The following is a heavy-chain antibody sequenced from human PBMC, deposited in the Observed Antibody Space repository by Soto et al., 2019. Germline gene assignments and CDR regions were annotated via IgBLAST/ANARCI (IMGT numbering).Heavy chain of an antibody. Sequence: QVQLVQSGAEVKRPGSSVKVSCESSGDTFNSYVISWVRQAPGQGLEWMGGIIPIIVVTHYAQKFQGRVPISALSSTGTAYMELTNLGFEDTALYYCARESLGAKGADHWGQGTLVTVSS. CDR2: IIPIIVVT. D-gene: IGHD3-16*01. CDR1: GDTFNSYV. CDR3: ARESLGAKGADH. J-gene: IGHJ4*02. V-gene: IGHV1-69*17.